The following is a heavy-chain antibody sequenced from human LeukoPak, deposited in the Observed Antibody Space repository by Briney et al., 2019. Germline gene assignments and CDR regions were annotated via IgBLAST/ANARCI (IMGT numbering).Heavy chain of an antibody. CDR3: AREQPAANWFDP. CDR2: INPNSGGT. J-gene: IGHJ5*02. D-gene: IGHD2-2*01. CDR1: GYTFTSYY. Sequence: ASVKVSCKASGYTFTSYYMHWVRQAPGQGLEWMGWINPNSGGTNYAQKFQGRVTMTRDTSISTAYMELSRLRSDDTAVYYCAREQPAANWFDPWGQGTLVTVSS. V-gene: IGHV1-2*02.